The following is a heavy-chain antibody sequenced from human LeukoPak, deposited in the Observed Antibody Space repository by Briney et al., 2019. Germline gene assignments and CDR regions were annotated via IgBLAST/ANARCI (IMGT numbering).Heavy chain of an antibody. CDR2: MNPNSGNT. J-gene: IGHJ3*02. D-gene: IGHD6-19*01. CDR3: ARRAAVAGPRSYSFDI. CDR1: GYTFTSYD. V-gene: IGHV1-8*03. Sequence: ASVKVSCKASGYTFTSYDINWVRQATGQGLEWMGWMNPNSGNTGYAQKFQGRVTITRNTSISTAYMELSSLRSEDTAVYYCARRAAVAGPRSYSFDIWGQGTMVTVSS.